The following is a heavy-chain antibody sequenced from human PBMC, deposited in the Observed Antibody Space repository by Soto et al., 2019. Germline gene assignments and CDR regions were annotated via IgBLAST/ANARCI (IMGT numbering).Heavy chain of an antibody. D-gene: IGHD5-12*01. CDR1: GFTFSSYG. CDR3: ARGEGGYEYYYYYMDV. CDR2: IWYDGSNK. V-gene: IGHV3-33*01. Sequence: GGSLRLSCAASGFTFSSYGMHWVRQAPGKGLEWVAVIWYDGSNKYYADSVKGRFTISRDNSKNTLYLQMNSLRAEDTAVYYCARGEGGYEYYYYYMDVWGKGTTVTVSS. J-gene: IGHJ6*03.